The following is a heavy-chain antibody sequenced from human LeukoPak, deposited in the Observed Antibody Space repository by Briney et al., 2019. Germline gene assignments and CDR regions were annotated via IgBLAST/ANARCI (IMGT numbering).Heavy chain of an antibody. CDR1: GGSISNYY. CDR3: ARGRGVDYYYYYYMDV. CDR2: IYYSGST. V-gene: IGHV4-59*12. J-gene: IGHJ6*03. D-gene: IGHD3-10*01. Sequence: SETLSLACAVSGGSISNYYCSWIRQPPGKGLEWIGYIYYSGSTNYNPSLKSRVTMSVDTSKNQFSLKLSSVTAADTAVYYCARGRGVDYYYYYYMDVWGKGTTVTISS.